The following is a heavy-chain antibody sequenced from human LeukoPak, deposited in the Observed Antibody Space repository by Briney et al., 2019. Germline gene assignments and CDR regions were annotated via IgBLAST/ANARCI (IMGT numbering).Heavy chain of an antibody. CDR2: IRYDGSNK. D-gene: IGHD3-10*01. Sequence: GGSLRLSCAASGFAFSSYGMHWVRQAPGKGLEWVEFIRYDGSNKYYADSVKGRFTISRDNSKNTLYLQMNSLRAEDTAVYYCAKEMITYYYGSGRDRSALDYWGQGTLVTVSS. V-gene: IGHV3-30*02. J-gene: IGHJ4*02. CDR1: GFAFSSYG. CDR3: AKEMITYYYGSGRDRSALDY.